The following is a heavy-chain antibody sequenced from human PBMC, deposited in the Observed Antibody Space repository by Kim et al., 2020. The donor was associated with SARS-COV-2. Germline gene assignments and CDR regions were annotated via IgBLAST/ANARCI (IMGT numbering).Heavy chain of an antibody. Sequence: RTNCNPSPKSRVTISGDTSKNQFSRKLSSVTAADTAVYYCARTGGASFWGQGTLVTVSS. D-gene: IGHD3-10*01. CDR2: RT. CDR3: ARTGGASF. J-gene: IGHJ4*02. V-gene: IGHV4-34*01.